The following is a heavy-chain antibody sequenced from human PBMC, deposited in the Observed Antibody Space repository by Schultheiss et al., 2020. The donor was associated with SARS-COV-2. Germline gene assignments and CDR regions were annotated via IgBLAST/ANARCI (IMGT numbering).Heavy chain of an antibody. CDR1: GFTVSSNY. V-gene: IGHV3-53*01. CDR2: IYSGGST. J-gene: IGHJ6*02. CDR3: AKDTGSNGMDV. D-gene: IGHD3-10*01. Sequence: GESLKISCAASGFTVSSNYMSWVRQAPGKGLEWVSVIYSGGSTYYADSVKGRFTISRDNSKNTLYLQMSSLRAEDTAVYYCAKDTGSNGMDVWGQGTTVTVSS.